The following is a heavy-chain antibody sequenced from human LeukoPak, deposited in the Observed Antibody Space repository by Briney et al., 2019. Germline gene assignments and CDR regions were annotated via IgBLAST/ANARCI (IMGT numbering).Heavy chain of an antibody. Sequence: GGSLRLSCEASGFTFTTYSMTWVRQAPGKGLEWVSIISSGSSAIFSADALKGRFTISRDDAKNLLYLDMNSLRAEDTAVYYCARRGQQLGGPFDYWGQGTLVTVSS. V-gene: IGHV3-21*01. CDR3: ARRGQQLGGPFDY. CDR2: ISSGSSAI. D-gene: IGHD6-13*01. CDR1: GFTFTTYS. J-gene: IGHJ4*02.